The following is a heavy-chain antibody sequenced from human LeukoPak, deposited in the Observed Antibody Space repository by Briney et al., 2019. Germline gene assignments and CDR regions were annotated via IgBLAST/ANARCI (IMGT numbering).Heavy chain of an antibody. CDR3: ARDRDCGDGGCYPHFDY. V-gene: IGHV3-7*01. Sequence: GGSLRLSCAASGCTFSSNWMSWVRQAPGKGLEWVANIRQDGSDKYYMDSVKGRFTISRDNAKNSLSLQMNSLRVEDTAVYYCARDRDCGDGGCYPHFDYWGQGVRVTVSS. D-gene: IGHD2-15*01. J-gene: IGHJ4*02. CDR2: IRQDGSDK. CDR1: GCTFSSNW.